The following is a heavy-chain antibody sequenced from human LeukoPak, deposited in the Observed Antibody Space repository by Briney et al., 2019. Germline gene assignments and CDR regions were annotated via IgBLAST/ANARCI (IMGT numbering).Heavy chain of an antibody. V-gene: IGHV1-2*02. CDR2: INPNSGDT. CDR3: ARVDSGHDYGPS. CDR1: GYTFTGYY. Sequence: ASVKVSCKASGYTFTGYYMHWVRQAPGQGLEWMGWINPNSGDTDYAQKFQGRVIMTRDTSISTAYMEVSRLRSDDTAVYYCARVDSGHDYGPSWGQGTTVTVSS. D-gene: IGHD5-12*01. J-gene: IGHJ3*01.